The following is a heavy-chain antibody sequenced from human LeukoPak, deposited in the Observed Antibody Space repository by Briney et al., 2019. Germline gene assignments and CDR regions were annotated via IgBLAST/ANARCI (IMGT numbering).Heavy chain of an antibody. CDR2: ISYDGSNK. V-gene: IGHV3-30*18. CDR3: AKSHLYSSSWKRPLDY. Sequence: GRSLRLSCAASGFTFSSYGMHWVRQAPGKGLEWVVVISYDGSNKYYADSVKGRFTISRDNSKNTLYLQMNSLRAEDTAVYYCAKSHLYSSSWKRPLDYWGQGTLVTVSS. CDR1: GFTFSSYG. J-gene: IGHJ4*02. D-gene: IGHD6-13*01.